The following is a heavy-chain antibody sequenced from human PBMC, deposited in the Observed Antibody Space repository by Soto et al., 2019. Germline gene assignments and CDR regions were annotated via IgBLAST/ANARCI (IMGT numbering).Heavy chain of an antibody. Sequence: SETLSLTCTVSGGSISSYYWSWIRQPPGKGLEWIGYIYYSGSTNYNPSLKSRVTISVDTSKNQFSLKLSSMTAADTAVYYCARRSSRKYNWFDPWGQGTLVTVSS. J-gene: IGHJ5*02. V-gene: IGHV4-59*08. CDR1: GGSISSYY. CDR2: IYYSGST. D-gene: IGHD6-13*01. CDR3: ARRSSRKYNWFDP.